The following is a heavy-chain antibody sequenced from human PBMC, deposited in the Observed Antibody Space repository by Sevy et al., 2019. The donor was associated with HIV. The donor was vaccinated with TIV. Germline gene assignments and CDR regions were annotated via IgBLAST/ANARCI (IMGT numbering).Heavy chain of an antibody. CDR3: VRVDSCSPESFDY. V-gene: IGHV3-23*01. Sequence: GGSLRLSCAASGFTFSSYAMSWVRQAPGKGLEWVSAISGSGGSTYYADSVKGRFTISRDNSKNTLYLQMNSLRAQDTAVYYCVRVDSCSPESFDYWGQGTLVTVSS. J-gene: IGHJ4*02. D-gene: IGHD6-13*01. CDR2: ISGSGGST. CDR1: GFTFSSYA.